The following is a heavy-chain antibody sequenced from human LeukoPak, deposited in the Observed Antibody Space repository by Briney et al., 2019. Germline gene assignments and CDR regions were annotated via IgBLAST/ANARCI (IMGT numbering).Heavy chain of an antibody. J-gene: IGHJ6*02. D-gene: IGHD2-15*01. V-gene: IGHV1-18*01. CDR2: ISPFNGNT. Sequence: VSVKVSYKASGYTFTSYVIIWVRQAAGQGLEWMGWISPFNGNTNYAQKLQGRVTMTTDTSTSTAYMELRSLRSDDTAVYYCAKDSGSGGSSYSYYYFGMDVWGQGTTVTVSS. CDR3: AKDSGSGGSSYSYYYFGMDV. CDR1: GYTFTSYV.